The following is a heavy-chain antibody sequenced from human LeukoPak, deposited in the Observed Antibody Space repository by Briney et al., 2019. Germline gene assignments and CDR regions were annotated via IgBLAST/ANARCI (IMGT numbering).Heavy chain of an antibody. V-gene: IGHV1-18*01. CDR3: ARDFALSHRMVRGVVDY. CDR1: GYTFTSYG. Sequence: GASVKVSCKASGYTFTSYGISWVRQAPGQGLEWMGWISAYNGNTNYAQKLQGRVTMTTDTSTSTAYMELRSLRSDDTAVNYCARDFALSHRMVRGVVDYWGQGTLVTVSS. D-gene: IGHD3-10*01. CDR2: ISAYNGNT. J-gene: IGHJ4*02.